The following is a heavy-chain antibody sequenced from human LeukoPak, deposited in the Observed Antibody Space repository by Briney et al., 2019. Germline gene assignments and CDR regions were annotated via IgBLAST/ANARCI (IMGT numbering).Heavy chain of an antibody. CDR2: ISYDGSNK. Sequence: GRSLRLSCAASGFTFRSYGMHWVRQAPGKGLEWVAVISYDGSNKYYADPVKGRFTISRDNSKNTLYLQMNSLRAEDTAVYYCAKDSVRGSTSPYYFDYWGQGTLVTVSS. CDR1: GFTFRSYG. J-gene: IGHJ4*02. CDR3: AKDSVRGSTSPYYFDY. D-gene: IGHD2-2*01. V-gene: IGHV3-30*18.